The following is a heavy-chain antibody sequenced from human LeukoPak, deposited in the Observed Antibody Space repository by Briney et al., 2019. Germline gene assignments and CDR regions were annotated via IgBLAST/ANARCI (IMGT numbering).Heavy chain of an antibody. V-gene: IGHV3-15*01. CDR3: TTDYGGGY. J-gene: IGHJ4*02. CDR2: IKSKADGATT. CDR1: GFTFSNAW. D-gene: IGHD4-17*01. Sequence: GGSLRLSCAASGFTFSNAWMSWVRQAPGKWLEWVGRIKSKADGATTDYAAPVKGRFTISRDDSKNTLSLQMNSLNTDDTAMYYCTTDYGGGYWGQGTLVTVSS.